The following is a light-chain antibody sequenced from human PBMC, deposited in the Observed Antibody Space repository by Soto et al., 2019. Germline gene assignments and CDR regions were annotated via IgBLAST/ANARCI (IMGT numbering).Light chain of an antibody. V-gene: IGKV3-11*01. Sequence: ELVLTQSPATLSLSPGERATLSCRASQRFSSYLAWYQQKPGQAPRLLIYDASKRATGIPARFSGRGSGTDFTLTISSLEPEDFADYYCQQRSNWPPVITFGQGTRLEIK. CDR1: QRFSSY. J-gene: IGKJ5*01. CDR3: QQRSNWPPVIT. CDR2: DAS.